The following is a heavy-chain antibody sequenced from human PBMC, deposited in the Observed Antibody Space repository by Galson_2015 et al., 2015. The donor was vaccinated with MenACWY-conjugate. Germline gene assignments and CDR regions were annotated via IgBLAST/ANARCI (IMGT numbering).Heavy chain of an antibody. CDR1: GGSITRSNW. D-gene: IGHD6-13*01. CDR3: ARGLGLKQQAAY. CDR2: IYHSGNN. Sequence: SETLSLTCAVSGGSITRSNWWSWVRQPPGKGLEWIGEIYHSGNNNYNPSLKSRVTMSVDMSKNQFSLKLSSVTAADTALYYCARGLGLKQQAAYWGQGALVTVSS. V-gene: IGHV4-4*02. J-gene: IGHJ4*02.